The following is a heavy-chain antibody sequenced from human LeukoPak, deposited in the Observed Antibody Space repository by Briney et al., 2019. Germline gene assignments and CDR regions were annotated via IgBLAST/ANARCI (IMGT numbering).Heavy chain of an antibody. V-gene: IGHV1-18*01. CDR3: ARAREDIVVVPISLDP. CDR2: ISAYNGNT. Sequence: GASVKVSCKASGGTFSSYGISWVRQAPGQGLEWMGWISAYNGNTNYAQKLQGRVTMTTDTSTSSAYIELRSLRSDDTAVYYCARAREDIVVVPISLDPWGQGTLVTVSS. D-gene: IGHD2-2*01. CDR1: GGTFSSYG. J-gene: IGHJ5*02.